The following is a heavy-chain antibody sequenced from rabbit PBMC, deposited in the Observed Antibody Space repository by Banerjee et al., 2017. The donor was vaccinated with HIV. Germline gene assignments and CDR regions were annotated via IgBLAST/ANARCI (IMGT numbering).Heavy chain of an antibody. CDR3: ARGGPSGYGGYGYVTEGYRL. CDR1: GFDFSSYS. V-gene: IGHV1S45*01. J-gene: IGHJ4*01. Sequence: QEQLEESGGDLVQPGGSLTLSCKVSGFDFSSYSMCWVRQAPGKGLEWIGCIYAGDGSTDYASWAKGRFTISKTSSTTVTLQMTSLTAADTATYFCARGGPSGYGGYGYVTEGYRLWGPGTLVTVS. D-gene: IGHD6-1*01. CDR2: IYAGDGST.